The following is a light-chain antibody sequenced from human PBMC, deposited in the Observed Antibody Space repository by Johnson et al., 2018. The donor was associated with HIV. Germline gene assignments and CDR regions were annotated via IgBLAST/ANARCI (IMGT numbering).Light chain of an antibody. CDR3: GTRDNSLTADV. Sequence: QSVLKQPPSVSAAPGQKVTISCSGSSSNIGNNFVSWYQQLPGTAPKLLIYDNNKRPSGIPDRFSGSKSGTSATLGITGLQTGDEADYYCGTRDNSLTADVFGTGTEVTVL. V-gene: IGLV1-51*01. CDR1: SSNIGNNF. J-gene: IGLJ1*01. CDR2: DNN.